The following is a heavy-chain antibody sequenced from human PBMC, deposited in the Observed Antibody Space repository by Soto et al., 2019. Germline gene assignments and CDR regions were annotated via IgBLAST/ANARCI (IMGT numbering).Heavy chain of an antibody. V-gene: IGHV1-46*01. CDR2: INPSGGST. J-gene: IGHJ6*02. CDR3: ARDPGYCSGGSCYSLNYGMDV. D-gene: IGHD2-15*01. Sequence: GASVKVSCKASGYTFTSYYMHWVRQAPGQRLKWMGIINPSGGSTSYAQKFQGRVTMTRDTSTSTVYMELSSLRSEDTAVYYCARDPGYCSGGSCYSLNYGMDVWGQGTTVTVSS. CDR1: GYTFTSYY.